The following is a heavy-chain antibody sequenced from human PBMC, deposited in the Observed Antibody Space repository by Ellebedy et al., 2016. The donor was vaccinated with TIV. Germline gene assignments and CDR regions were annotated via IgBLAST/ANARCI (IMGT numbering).Heavy chain of an antibody. V-gene: IGHV3-30*04. D-gene: IGHD3-10*01. CDR2: ISYHGSDK. J-gene: IGHJ5*01. CDR1: GFNFNSYA. Sequence: GESLQISCAASGFNFNSYALHWVRQAPGKGLEWVSLISYHGSDKYYADSVKRRFTISRDNSKNTLDLQMNNLRTENTAVYYCARDPDAIGGQYFDLWGQGTLVIVSS. CDR3: ARDPDAIGGQYFDL.